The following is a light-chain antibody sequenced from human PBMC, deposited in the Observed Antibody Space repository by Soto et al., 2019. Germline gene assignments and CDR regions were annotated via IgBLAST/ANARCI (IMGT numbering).Light chain of an antibody. Sequence: DIVMTQSPDSLAVSLGERATINCKSSQSVLFSSNNKNYLAWYQQKSGQPPKLLIYWASTREAGVPDRFSASGSGTDFTLTISSLQAEDVAVYYCQQYYTTLLTFGGGTKVEIK. V-gene: IGKV4-1*01. CDR1: QSVLFSSNNKNY. CDR2: WAS. J-gene: IGKJ4*01. CDR3: QQYYTTLLT.